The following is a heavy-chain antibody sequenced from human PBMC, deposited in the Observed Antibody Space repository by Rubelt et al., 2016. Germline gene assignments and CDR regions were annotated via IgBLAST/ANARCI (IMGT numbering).Heavy chain of an antibody. CDR1: GGSISTYY. CDR2: IYYSGST. J-gene: IGHJ2*01. V-gene: IGHV4-59*08. CDR3: ATAPRGKAYFDF. Sequence: QVQLQESGPGLLKPSETLSLTCTVSGGSISTYYWSWIRQPPGKGLEWIGNIYYSGSTKYNPSLKSRVTLSVDTSNDQFSRKLGSVTAADTAVYYCATAPRGKAYFDFWARGTLVTVSS. D-gene: IGHD6-6*01.